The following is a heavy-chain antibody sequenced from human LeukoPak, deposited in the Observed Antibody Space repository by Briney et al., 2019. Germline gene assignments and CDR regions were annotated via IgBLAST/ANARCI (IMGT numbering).Heavy chain of an antibody. CDR2: AYHSGTA. J-gene: IGHJ5*02. V-gene: IGHV4-39*01. CDR1: GGSISNSNYY. D-gene: IGHD3-10*01. CDR3: ARQIRLLWFGESTYNWFDP. Sequence: SETLSLTCTVSGGSISNSNYYWGWIRQPPGKGLEWIGSAYHSGTAYYNPSLKSRVTISVDTSKNQFSLRLNSVTAADTAVYYCARQIRLLWFGESTYNWFDPWGQGTLVTVSS.